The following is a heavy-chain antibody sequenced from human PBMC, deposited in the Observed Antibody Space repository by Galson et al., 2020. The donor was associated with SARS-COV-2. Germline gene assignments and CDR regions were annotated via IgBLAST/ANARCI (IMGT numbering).Heavy chain of an antibody. CDR1: GGSFSGYS. CDR2: IKSGGDT. D-gene: IGHD3-10*01. J-gene: IGHJ6*03. CDR3: ARGHRGVVPSPVLGLGPYYSYYYMDV. Sequence: SETLSLTCAVYGGSFSGYSWTWIRQAPGKGLEWIGEIKSGGDTNYSPSLSSRVTLSVDTSKNQFSLRLTSVSAADTALYYCARGHRGVVPSPVLGLGPYYSYYYMDVWDKGTTVTVSS. V-gene: IGHV4-34*01.